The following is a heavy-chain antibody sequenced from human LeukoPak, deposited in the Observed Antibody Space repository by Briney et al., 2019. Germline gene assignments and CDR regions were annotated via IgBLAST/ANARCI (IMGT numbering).Heavy chain of an antibody. CDR1: GGSISSYY. Sequence: SETLSLTCTVSGGSISSYYWSWIRQPPGKGLEWIGYIYYSGSTNYNPSLKSRVTISVDTSKNQFSLKLSSVTAADTAVYYCARFIVGATDAFDIWGQGTMVTVSS. V-gene: IGHV4-59*08. CDR2: IYYSGST. J-gene: IGHJ3*02. CDR3: ARFIVGATDAFDI. D-gene: IGHD1-26*01.